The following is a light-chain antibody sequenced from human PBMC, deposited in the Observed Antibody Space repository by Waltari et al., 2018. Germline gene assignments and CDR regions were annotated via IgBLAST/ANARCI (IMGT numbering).Light chain of an antibody. CDR2: KTS. Sequence: DIQMTQSPSTLSASVGDRVTITCRASQSFTDWLAWYQQKPGKAPNLLIYKTSNLESGVPSRFSGSGSGTEFTLTISSLQPDDFAIYYCQQYHTFPFTFGQGTRLEIK. CDR1: QSFTDW. CDR3: QQYHTFPFT. J-gene: IGKJ5*01. V-gene: IGKV1-5*03.